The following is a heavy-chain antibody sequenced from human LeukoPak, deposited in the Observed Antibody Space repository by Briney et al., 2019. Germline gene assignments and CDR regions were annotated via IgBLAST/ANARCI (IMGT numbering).Heavy chain of an antibody. V-gene: IGHV3-23*01. CDR2: ISGSSSGT. D-gene: IGHD3-22*01. Sequence: GGSLRLSCAASGFSFNSYAMNWVRQAPGKGLEWVSAISGSSSGTYYADSVKGRFTISRDNSKNTLYLQMNSLRAEDTAVYYCARESDYYDSSGYYDYWGQGTLVTVSS. J-gene: IGHJ4*02. CDR3: ARESDYYDSSGYYDY. CDR1: GFSFNSYA.